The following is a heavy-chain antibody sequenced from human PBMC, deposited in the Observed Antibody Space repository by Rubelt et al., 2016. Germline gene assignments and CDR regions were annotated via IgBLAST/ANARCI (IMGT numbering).Heavy chain of an antibody. D-gene: IGHD2-2*02. CDR2: IYTSGST. CDR1: GGSISSYY. J-gene: IGHJ4*02. V-gene: IGHV4-4*07. CDR3: ARERGDCSSTSCYTYYFDY. Sequence: VQLQESGPGLVKPSETLSLTCTVSGGSISSYYWSWIRQPAGKGQEWIGRIYTSGSTNYNPSLKSRVTMSVDTPKNQFSLKLSSVTAADTAVYYCARERGDCSSTSCYTYYFDYWGQGTLVTVSS.